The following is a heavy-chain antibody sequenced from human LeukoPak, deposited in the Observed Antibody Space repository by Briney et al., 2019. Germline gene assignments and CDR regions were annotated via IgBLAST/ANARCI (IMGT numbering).Heavy chain of an antibody. D-gene: IGHD1-26*01. Sequence: SVKVSCKASGGTFSSYAISWVRQAPGQGLEWMGGIIPIFGTANYAQKFQGRVTITADESTSTAYMELSSLRSEDTAVYYCASSIVGATYYYYYYYMDVWGKGTTVTVSS. CDR3: ASSIVGATYYYYYYYMDV. J-gene: IGHJ6*03. CDR1: GGTFSSYA. CDR2: IIPIFGTA. V-gene: IGHV1-69*13.